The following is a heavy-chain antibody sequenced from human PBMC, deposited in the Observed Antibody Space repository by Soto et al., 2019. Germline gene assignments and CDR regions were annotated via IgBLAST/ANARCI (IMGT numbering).Heavy chain of an antibody. Sequence: ASVKVSCKASGDNFNTYGIVWVRQAPGQGLECLGWIIPKFATTNYAQRFQGRLTITADESTNTVYMELDGLTSEDTAVYYCARDNPRNSGNYCLSSWGQGTLVTVSS. CDR1: GDNFNTYG. V-gene: IGHV1-69*13. CDR3: ARDNPRNSGNYCLSS. CDR2: IIPKFATT. D-gene: IGHD1-26*01. J-gene: IGHJ5*01.